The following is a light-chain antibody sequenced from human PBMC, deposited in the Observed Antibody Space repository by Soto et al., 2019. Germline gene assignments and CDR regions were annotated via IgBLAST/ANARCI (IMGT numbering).Light chain of an antibody. J-gene: IGKJ1*01. Sequence: DIQMTQSPSTLSASVGDRVTITCRASQSISSWLAWYQQKPGTAPKLLIYEASTLQSGVPSRFSGSGYGTEFTLTVTSQQPDDTATYHCQQYRDNWTFGQGTKVE. V-gene: IGKV1-5*03. CDR2: EAS. CDR1: QSISSW. CDR3: QQYRDNWT.